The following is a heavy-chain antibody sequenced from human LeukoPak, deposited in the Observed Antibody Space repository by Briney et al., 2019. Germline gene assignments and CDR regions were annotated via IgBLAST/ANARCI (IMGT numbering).Heavy chain of an antibody. V-gene: IGHV5-51*01. CDR1: GYSFTSYW. D-gene: IGHD3-10*01. CDR2: IYPGDSDT. CDR3: ATVSVARAPKFAMDV. J-gene: IGHJ6*02. Sequence: GESLKISCKGSGYSFTSYWIGWVRQMPGKGLEWMGIIYPGDSDTRYSPSFQGQVTISADKSISTAYLQWSSLKASDTAMYYCATVSVARAPKFAMDVWGQGTTVTVSS.